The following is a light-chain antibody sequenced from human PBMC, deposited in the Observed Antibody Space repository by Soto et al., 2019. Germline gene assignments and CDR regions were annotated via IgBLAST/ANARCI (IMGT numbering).Light chain of an antibody. Sequence: EIVMTQSPVTLSVSPGERATLSCRAGQSVNSKLAWYQQKPGQAPRLLIYDASTRVTGIPARFSGSGSATEFTLTISSLQFEDFAVYYCLQYERWWTFGQWTTVEVK. J-gene: IGKJ1*01. CDR2: DAS. CDR3: LQYERWWT. V-gene: IGKV3-15*01. CDR1: QSVNSK.